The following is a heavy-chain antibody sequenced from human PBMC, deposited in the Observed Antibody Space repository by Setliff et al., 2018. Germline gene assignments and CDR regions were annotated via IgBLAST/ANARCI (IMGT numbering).Heavy chain of an antibody. J-gene: IGHJ4*02. CDR1: GFGFTTFG. CDR2: IRPYSGNT. D-gene: IGHD6-19*01. Sequence: ASVKVSCKTSGFGFTTFGFSWVRQAPGQGLEWLGSIRPYSGNTNYPQWLQDRVTMTIDTSATTVYMELQSLRSDDTAVYYCVRSSAPQVALAADFDFWGQGTPVTVSS. V-gene: IGHV1-18*01. CDR3: VRSSAPQVALAADFDF.